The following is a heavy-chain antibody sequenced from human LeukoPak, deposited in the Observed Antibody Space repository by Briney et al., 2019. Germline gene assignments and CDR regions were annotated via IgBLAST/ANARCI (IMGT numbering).Heavy chain of an antibody. J-gene: IGHJ4*02. CDR2: IYSGGST. CDR3: ARGVYSYGYYFDY. D-gene: IGHD5-18*01. V-gene: IGHV3-53*01. CDR1: GFTVSSNY. Sequence: GGSLRLSCAASGFTVSSNYMSWVCQAPGKGLEWVSVIYSGGSTYYADSVKGRFTISRDNSKNTLYLQMNSLRAEDTAVYYCARGVYSYGYYFDYWGQGTLVTVSS.